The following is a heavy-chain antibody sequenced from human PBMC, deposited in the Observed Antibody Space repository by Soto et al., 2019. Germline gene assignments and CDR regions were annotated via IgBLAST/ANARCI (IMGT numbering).Heavy chain of an antibody. D-gene: IGHD1-26*01. CDR1: GYTFSPFW. V-gene: IGHV3-74*01. J-gene: IGHJ3*01. CDR3: VRDRGNPDSFNV. CDR2: INSDGSTI. Sequence: EVQLVESGGGLVQPGESLRLSCAASGYTFSPFWMHWVRQAPGKGLVWVSHINSDGSTIVYADSVKGRFTISRDNAKNTLYLQMNSLKAEDTAVYCCVRDRGNPDSFNVWGRGTMVTVSS.